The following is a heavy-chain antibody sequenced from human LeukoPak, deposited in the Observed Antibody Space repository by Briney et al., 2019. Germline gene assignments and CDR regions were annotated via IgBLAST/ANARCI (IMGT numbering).Heavy chain of an antibody. Sequence: PGGSLRLSCAASGFTFSDYYMSWIRQAPGKGLEWVSYISSSGSTIYYADSVKGRFTISRDNAKNSLYLQMNSLRAEDTALYYCARPRIAVAPWYFDLWGRGTLVTVSS. CDR3: ARPRIAVAPWYFDL. CDR1: GFTFSDYY. CDR2: ISSSGSTI. D-gene: IGHD6-19*01. V-gene: IGHV3-11*01. J-gene: IGHJ2*01.